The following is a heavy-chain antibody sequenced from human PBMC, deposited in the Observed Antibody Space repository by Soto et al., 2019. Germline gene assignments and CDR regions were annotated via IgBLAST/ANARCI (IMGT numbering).Heavy chain of an antibody. Sequence: TSETLSLTCAVYGGSFSGYYWSWIRQPPGKGLEWIGEINHSGSTNYNPSLKSRVTISVDTSKNQFSLKLSSVTAADTAVYYCARGPSSTYYYDSSGYTHPLDYWGQGTLVTVSS. J-gene: IGHJ4*02. CDR1: GGSFSGYY. CDR2: INHSGST. CDR3: ARGPSSTYYYDSSGYTHPLDY. D-gene: IGHD3-22*01. V-gene: IGHV4-34*01.